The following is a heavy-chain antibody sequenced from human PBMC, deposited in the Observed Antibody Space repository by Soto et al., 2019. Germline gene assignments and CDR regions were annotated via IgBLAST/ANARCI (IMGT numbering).Heavy chain of an antibody. CDR2: IIPIFGTA. V-gene: IGHV1-69*13. CDR1: GGTFSSYA. Sequence: SVKVSCKASGGTFSSYAISWVRQAPGQGLEWMGGIIPIFGTANYAQKFQGRVTITADESTSTAYMELSSLRSEDTAVYYCASAPWLWWLLLIGKWWFDPWGKGTLVTVSS. D-gene: IGHD2-21*02. J-gene: IGHJ5*02. CDR3: ASAPWLWWLLLIGKWWFDP.